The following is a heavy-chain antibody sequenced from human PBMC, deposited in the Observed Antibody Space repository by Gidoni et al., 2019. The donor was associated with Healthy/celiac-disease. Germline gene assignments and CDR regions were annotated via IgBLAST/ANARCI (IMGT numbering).Heavy chain of an antibody. CDR1: GFTFSSYS. D-gene: IGHD6-6*01. CDR2: ISSSSSNI. CDR3: ARALYSSSLYYFDY. J-gene: IGHJ4*02. V-gene: IGHV3-48*02. Sequence: EVQRVESGGGLVQPGGSLRLSCAASGFTFSSYSMNWVRQAPGKGLEWVSYISSSSSNIYYADSVKGRFTISRDNAKNSLYLQMNSLRDEDTAVYYCARALYSSSLYYFDYWGQGTLVTVSS.